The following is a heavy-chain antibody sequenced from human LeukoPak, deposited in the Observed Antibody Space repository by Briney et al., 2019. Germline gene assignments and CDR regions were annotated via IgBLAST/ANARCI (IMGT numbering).Heavy chain of an antibody. CDR3: ARASEPGIAAAGYDY. CDR2: INSDGSST. D-gene: IGHD6-13*01. J-gene: IGHJ4*02. CDR1: GFTFSSYW. V-gene: IGHV3-74*01. Sequence: GGSLRLSCAASGFTFSSYWMHWVRQAPGKGLVWVSRINSDGSSTSYADSVKGRFTISRDNAKNTLYLQMNSLRAEDTAVYYCARASEPGIAAAGYDYWGQGTLVTVSS.